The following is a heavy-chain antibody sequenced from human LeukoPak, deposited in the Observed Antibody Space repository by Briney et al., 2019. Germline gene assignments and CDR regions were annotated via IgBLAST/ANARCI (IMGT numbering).Heavy chain of an antibody. J-gene: IGHJ3*02. CDR2: IRYDGSNK. D-gene: IGHD2-8*02. CDR1: GFTFSSYG. CDR3: AKKFVGYATTDAFDI. Sequence: PGGSLRLSCAASGFTFSSYGMHWVRQAPGKGLEWVAFIRYDGSNKYYADSVKGRFTISRDNSKNTLYLQMNSLRAEDTAVYYCAKKFVGYATTDAFDIWGQGTMVTVSS. V-gene: IGHV3-30*02.